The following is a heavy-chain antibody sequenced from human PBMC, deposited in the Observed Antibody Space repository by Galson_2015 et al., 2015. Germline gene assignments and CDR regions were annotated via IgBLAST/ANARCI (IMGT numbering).Heavy chain of an antibody. D-gene: IGHD5-24*01. CDR1: GFTFSAYN. CDR3: ARDGKDGYTYGSLDF. J-gene: IGHJ4*02. V-gene: IGHV3-30-3*01. CDR2: ISYDGITT. Sequence: SLRLSCAASGFTFSAYNMHWVRQAPGKGLEWVAVISYDGITTYDADSVKGRFTISRDNSKNTLYLQMNSLRLEDTALYYCARDGKDGYTYGSLDFWGQGTLVTVSS.